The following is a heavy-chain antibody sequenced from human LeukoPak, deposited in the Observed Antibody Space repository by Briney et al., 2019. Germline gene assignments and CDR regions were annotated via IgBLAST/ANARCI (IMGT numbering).Heavy chain of an antibody. Sequence: SSVKVSCKPSGYTFPSYAMHWVRQAPGQRLEWMGGINAGNGNTKHSQKFQGRVTITRDTSASTAYMELSSLRSEDTAVYYCARGSRVTMVRGVITPDDYWGQGTLVTVSS. CDR2: INAGNGNT. V-gene: IGHV1-3*01. J-gene: IGHJ4*02. CDR1: GYTFPSYA. CDR3: ARGSRVTMVRGVITPDDY. D-gene: IGHD3-10*01.